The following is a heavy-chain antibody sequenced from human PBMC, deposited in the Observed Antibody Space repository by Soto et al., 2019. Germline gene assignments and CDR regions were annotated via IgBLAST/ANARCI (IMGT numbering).Heavy chain of an antibody. J-gene: IGHJ6*02. Sequence: GGSLRLSCAASGFTFSSYAMSWVRQAPGKGLEWVSAISGSGSSTYYADSVKGRFTISRDNSKNTLYLQMNSLRAEDTAVYYCAKEDLSSTRLQYYYYYGMDVWRQGTTEIVSS. CDR1: GFTFSSYA. CDR2: ISGSGSST. V-gene: IGHV3-23*01. CDR3: AKEDLSSTRLQYYYYYGMDV. D-gene: IGHD2-2*01.